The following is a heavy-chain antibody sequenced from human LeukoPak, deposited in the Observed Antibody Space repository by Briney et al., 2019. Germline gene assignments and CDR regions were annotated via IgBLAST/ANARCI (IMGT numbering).Heavy chain of an antibody. CDR1: GYTFTSYG. CDR3: ARGRTAHYYYAMDV. J-gene: IGHJ6*02. CDR2: ISAYNGNT. D-gene: IGHD3-10*01. Sequence: ASVKVSCKAFGYTFTSYGISWVRQAPGQGLEWMGWISAYNGNTNYAQKLQGRVTMTTDTSTRTAYMELRSLRSDDTAVYYCARGRTAHYYYAMDVWGQGTTVTASS. V-gene: IGHV1-18*01.